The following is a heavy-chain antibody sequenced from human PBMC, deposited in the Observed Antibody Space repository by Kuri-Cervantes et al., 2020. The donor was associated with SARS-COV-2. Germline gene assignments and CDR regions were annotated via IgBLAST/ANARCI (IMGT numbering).Heavy chain of an antibody. J-gene: IGHJ3*02. CDR1: GGSISSYY. CDR2: IYTSGST. Sequence: GSLRLSCTVSGGSISSYYWSWIRQPAGKGLEWIGRIYTSGSTNYNPSLKSRVTISVDTSKNQFSLKLSSVTAADTAVYYCARLYYDFWSGYYKNDAFDIWGQGTMVTVSS. V-gene: IGHV4-4*07. D-gene: IGHD3-3*01. CDR3: ARLYYDFWSGYYKNDAFDI.